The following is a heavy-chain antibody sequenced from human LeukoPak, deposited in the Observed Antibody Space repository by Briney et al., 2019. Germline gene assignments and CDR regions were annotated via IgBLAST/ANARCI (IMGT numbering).Heavy chain of an antibody. CDR3: GRCIPAAGRVNCYYMDV. D-gene: IGHD6-13*01. Sequence: GASVKVSCKASGGTLSSYAISWVRQAPGQGLEWMGGIIPIFGTANYAQKFQGRVTINADESTSTAYMELSSLRSEDTAVYYCGRCIPAAGRVNCYYMDVWGTGTTVTISS. CDR2: IIPIFGTA. J-gene: IGHJ6*03. V-gene: IGHV1-69*13. CDR1: GGTLSSYA.